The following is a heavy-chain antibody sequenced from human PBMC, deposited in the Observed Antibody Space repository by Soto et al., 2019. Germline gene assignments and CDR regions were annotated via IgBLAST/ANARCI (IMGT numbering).Heavy chain of an antibody. CDR3: ARALPSYYDFWSGYYISAFDI. CDR2: IYYSGST. D-gene: IGHD3-3*01. V-gene: IGHV4-59*08. Sequence: SETLSLTCTVSGGSISSYYWSWIRQPPGKGLEWIGYIYYSGSTNYNPSLKSRVTISVDTSKNQFSLKLSSVTAADTAVYYCARALPSYYDFWSGYYISAFDIWGQGTMVTVSS. CDR1: GGSISSYY. J-gene: IGHJ3*02.